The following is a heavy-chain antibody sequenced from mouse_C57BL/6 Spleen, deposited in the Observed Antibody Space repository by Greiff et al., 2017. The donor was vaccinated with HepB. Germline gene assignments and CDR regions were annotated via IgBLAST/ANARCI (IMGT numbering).Heavy chain of an antibody. CDR1: GYTFTSYW. Sequence: QVQLKQPGAELVRPGSSVKLSCKASGYTFTSYWMDWVKQRPGQGLEWIGNIYPSDSETHYNQKFKDKATLTVDKSSSTAYMQLSSLTSEDSAVYYCARGITTVVANYFDYWGQGTTLTVSS. V-gene: IGHV1-61*01. CDR2: IYPSDSET. J-gene: IGHJ2*01. D-gene: IGHD1-1*01. CDR3: ARGITTVVANYFDY.